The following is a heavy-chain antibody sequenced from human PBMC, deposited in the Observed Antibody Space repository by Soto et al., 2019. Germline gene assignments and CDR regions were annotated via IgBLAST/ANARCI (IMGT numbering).Heavy chain of an antibody. CDR3: ARGHRSSGKIFDS. J-gene: IGHJ4*02. CDR2: IKSKSAGRTT. CDR1: GFTFSNAW. Sequence: EVQLVESGGGLVKPGGSVRLSCAASGFTFSNAWMSWVRQAPGKVLEWVGRIKSKSAGRTTEYDAPVKDRFTISRDASKNTRYLKMNSLKIEDTAVYYCARGHRSSGKIFDSWGQGTLVPVSS. V-gene: IGHV3-15*01. D-gene: IGHD2-15*01.